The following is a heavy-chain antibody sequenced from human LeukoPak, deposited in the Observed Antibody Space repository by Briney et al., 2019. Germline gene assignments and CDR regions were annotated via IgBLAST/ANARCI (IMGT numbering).Heavy chain of an antibody. CDR1: GFTFSSYG. D-gene: IGHD6-6*01. CDR3: AKVSSSERYYFDY. J-gene: IGHJ4*02. Sequence: LRLSCAASGFTFSSYGMHWVRQAPGKGLEWVAFIRYDGSNKYYADSVKGRFTISRDNSKNTLYLQMDSLRAEDTAVYYCAKVSSSERYYFDYWGQGTLVTVSS. CDR2: IRYDGSNK. V-gene: IGHV3-30*02.